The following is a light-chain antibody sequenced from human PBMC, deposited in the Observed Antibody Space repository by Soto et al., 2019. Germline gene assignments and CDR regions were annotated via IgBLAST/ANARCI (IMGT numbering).Light chain of an antibody. CDR1: QSISSY. CDR3: QQSYSTPQALT. Sequence: DIQMTQSPSSLSASVGDRVTITCRASQSISSYLNWYQQKPGKAPKLLIYAASSLQSGVPSRFSCSGSGTDFTLTISSLQPEDFATYYCQQSYSTPQALTFGGGTKVEIK. CDR2: AAS. V-gene: IGKV1-39*01. J-gene: IGKJ4*01.